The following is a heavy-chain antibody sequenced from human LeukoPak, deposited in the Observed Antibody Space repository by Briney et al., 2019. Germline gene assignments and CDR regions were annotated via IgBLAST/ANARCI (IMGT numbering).Heavy chain of an antibody. CDR1: GVSITSGSFY. CDR3: ARGASPKDAVFFDY. V-gene: IGHV4-61*02. J-gene: IGHJ4*02. D-gene: IGHD3-16*01. CDR2: VHSSGDI. Sequence: SETLSLTCSVSGVSITSGSFYWGWIGPSAGKELEWIVRVHSSGDIYHNAAFRSRAAVSGDASKNQFSLQLNSVTAADTAVYYCARGASPKDAVFFDYWGQGALITVSS.